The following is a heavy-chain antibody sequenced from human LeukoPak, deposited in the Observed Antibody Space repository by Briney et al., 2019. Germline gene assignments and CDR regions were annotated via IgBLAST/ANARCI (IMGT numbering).Heavy chain of an antibody. V-gene: IGHV3-23*01. J-gene: IGHJ6*02. CDR1: GFTFSSYA. CDR2: ISGSGAST. Sequence: GGSLRLSCAASGFTFSSYAMSWVRQAPGKGLEWVLAISGSGASTYYADSVKGRFTISRDNSKNTLYLQMNSLRAEDTAVYYCASDYDFWSGYYTPLEYYYYGMDVWGQGTTVTVSS. D-gene: IGHD3-3*01. CDR3: ASDYDFWSGYYTPLEYYYYGMDV.